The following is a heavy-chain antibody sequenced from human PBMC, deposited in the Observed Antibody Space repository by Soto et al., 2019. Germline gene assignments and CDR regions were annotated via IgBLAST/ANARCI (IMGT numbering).Heavy chain of an antibody. D-gene: IGHD3-10*01. CDR1: GFTFSSYG. CDR2: IWYDGSNK. J-gene: IGHJ6*02. V-gene: IGHV3-33*01. CDR3: ARDWFGEFPDSYYGMDV. Sequence: GGSLRLSCAASGFTFSSYGMHWVRQAPGKGLEWVAVIWYDGSNKYYADSVKGRFTISRDNSKNTLYLQMNSLRAEDTAVYYCARDWFGEFPDSYYGMDVWGQGTTVTVSS.